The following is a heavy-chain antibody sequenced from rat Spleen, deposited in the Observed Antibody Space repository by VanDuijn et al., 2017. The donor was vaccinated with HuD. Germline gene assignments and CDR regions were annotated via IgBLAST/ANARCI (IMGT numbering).Heavy chain of an antibody. J-gene: IGHJ2*01. D-gene: IGHD1-9*01. Sequence: EVQLVESGGGLVQPGRSLKLSCAASGFTFSNYDMAWVRQAPTKGLEWIATISYDGNTYYRDSVKGRFTISRDNAESTLYLQMNSLRSEDTATYYCTRQGYGYTFWGQGVMVTVSS. CDR1: GFTFSNYD. CDR3: TRQGYGYTF. CDR2: ISYDGNT. V-gene: IGHV5-29*01.